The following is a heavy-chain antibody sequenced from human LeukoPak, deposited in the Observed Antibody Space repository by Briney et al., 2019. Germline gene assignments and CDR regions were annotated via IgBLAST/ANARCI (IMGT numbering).Heavy chain of an antibody. CDR1: GFTFSDYY. Sequence: PGRSLRLSCAPSGFTFSDYYMSWLRQAPGNWLEWVAYICDSGRTVYYADSVKGRFTISRDNAKNSVYLQMNNLRAEDTAVYYCARDRLGDYDHSGYYDKWGQGTLVTVSS. D-gene: IGHD3-22*01. J-gene: IGHJ4*02. V-gene: IGHV3-11*01. CDR3: ARDRLGDYDHSGYYDK. CDR2: ICDSGRTV.